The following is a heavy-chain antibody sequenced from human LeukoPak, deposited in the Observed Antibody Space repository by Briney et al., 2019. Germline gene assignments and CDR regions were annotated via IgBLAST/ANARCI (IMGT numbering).Heavy chain of an antibody. CDR2: MNPNSGNT. J-gene: IGHJ6*03. CDR1: GYTFTSYD. CDR3: ARVPSSTRGYYYYYMDV. D-gene: IGHD2-15*01. Sequence: ASVKVSCKASGYTFTSYDINWVRQATGQGLEWMGWMNPNSGNTGYAQKFQGRVTITRNTSISTAYMELSSLRSEDTAVYYCARVPSSTRGYYYYYMDVWGKGTTVTISS. V-gene: IGHV1-8*03.